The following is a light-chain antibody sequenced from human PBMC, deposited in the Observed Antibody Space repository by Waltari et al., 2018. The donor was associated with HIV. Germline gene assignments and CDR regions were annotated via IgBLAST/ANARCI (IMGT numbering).Light chain of an antibody. Sequence: EIVLTQSPATLSLSPGERATLSCRASQRVSSFLAWYQQKPGQAPRLLIYDASNRATGIPARFSGSGSGTDCTLTISSLEPEDFAVYYCQQRSNWPPWTFGQGTKVEIK. CDR1: QRVSSF. V-gene: IGKV3-11*01. J-gene: IGKJ1*01. CDR2: DAS. CDR3: QQRSNWPPWT.